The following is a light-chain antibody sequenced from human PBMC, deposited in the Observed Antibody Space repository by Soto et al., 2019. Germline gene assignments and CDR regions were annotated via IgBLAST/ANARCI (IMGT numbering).Light chain of an antibody. CDR1: QSVSRY. J-gene: IGKJ2*01. CDR2: DAS. V-gene: IGKV3-11*01. Sequence: EIVLTQSPATLSLSSGERATLSCRASQSVSRYLAWYQQKPGQAPRLLIYDASNRATGIPARFSGSGSGTDFTLTISSLEPEDFAVYYCQQRSNWPLYTFGQGTKLEIK. CDR3: QQRSNWPLYT.